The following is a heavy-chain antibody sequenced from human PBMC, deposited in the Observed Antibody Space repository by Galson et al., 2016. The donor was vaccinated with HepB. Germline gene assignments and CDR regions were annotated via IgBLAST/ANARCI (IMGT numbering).Heavy chain of an antibody. J-gene: IGHJ4*02. Sequence: SVKVSCKASGYTFTSYSVHWVRQAPGQGLEWMGVVNPSGSSTTYAQKFQGRVTMTRDTSTRTVYMELSSLRSEDTAVYYCARVQTFYDYTWGTSRPRYFDYWGQGTLVTVSS. V-gene: IGHV1-46*01. CDR1: GYTFTSYS. CDR3: ARVQTFYDYTWGTSRPRYFDY. CDR2: VNPSGSST. D-gene: IGHD3-16*02.